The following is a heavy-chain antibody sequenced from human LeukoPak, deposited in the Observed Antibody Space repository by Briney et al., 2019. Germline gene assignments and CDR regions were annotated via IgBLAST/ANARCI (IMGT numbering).Heavy chain of an antibody. CDR2: VRGTGDST. J-gene: IGHJ4*02. CDR3: AKSFSGWYVFDY. CDR1: GFSFSSYT. D-gene: IGHD6-19*01. Sequence: PGGSLRLSCAASGFSFSSYTMSWVRQAPGKGLEWVSTVRGTGDSTSYADSVKGRFTISRDNSKNTLYLQMNSLRAEDTAVYYCAKSFSGWYVFDYWGQGTLVTVSS. V-gene: IGHV3-23*01.